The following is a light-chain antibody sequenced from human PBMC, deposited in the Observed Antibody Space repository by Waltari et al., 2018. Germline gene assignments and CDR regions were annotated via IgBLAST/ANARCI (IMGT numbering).Light chain of an antibody. CDR2: AAS. V-gene: IGKV1-17*01. J-gene: IGKJ1*01. Sequence: DIQMTQSPSALSASVGDRVTLSCRASQNINRNLAWYQQKPGKAPKLLIYAASSLQSGIPSRFSGSGSGTDFTLTISGLQPEDSAVYHCQHYYSHPPTFGHGTKVEIK. CDR3: QHYYSHPPT. CDR1: QNINRN.